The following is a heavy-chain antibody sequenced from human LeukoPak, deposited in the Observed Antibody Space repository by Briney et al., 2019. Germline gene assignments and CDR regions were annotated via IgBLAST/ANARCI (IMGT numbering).Heavy chain of an antibody. CDR3: ARSGGSCFDY. Sequence: PGGSLRLSCAASGFTFSSYAMHWVRQAPGKGLEWVAVISYDGSNKYYADSVKGRFTISRDNSKNTLYLQMNSLRAEDTAVYYCARSGGSCFDYWGQGTLVTVSS. V-gene: IGHV3-30-3*01. D-gene: IGHD1-26*01. CDR2: ISYDGSNK. J-gene: IGHJ4*02. CDR1: GFTFSSYA.